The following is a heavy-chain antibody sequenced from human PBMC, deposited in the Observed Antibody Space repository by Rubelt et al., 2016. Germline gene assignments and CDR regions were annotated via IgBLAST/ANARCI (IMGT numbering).Heavy chain of an antibody. V-gene: IGHV1-69*10. CDR1: GGTFSSYA. D-gene: IGHD6-19*01. Sequence: QVQLVQSGAEVKKPGSSVKVSCKASGGTFSSYAISWVRQAPGQGLEWLGGIIPIIGIANYAQKFQGRVTITRDTSASTAYMELSSLRSEDTAVYYCAREGLAVAHDYWGQGTLVTVSS. CDR2: IIPIIGIA. CDR3: AREGLAVAHDY. J-gene: IGHJ4*02.